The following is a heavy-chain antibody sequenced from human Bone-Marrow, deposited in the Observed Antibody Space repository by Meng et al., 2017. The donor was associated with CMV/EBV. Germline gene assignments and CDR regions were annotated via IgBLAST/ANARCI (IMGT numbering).Heavy chain of an antibody. V-gene: IGHV1-2*04. Sequence: GYYMHWVRQAPGQGLEWMGWINPNSGGTNYAQKFQGWVTMTRDTSISTAYMELSRLRSDDTAVYYCARGYSGYDSRWFFLTYYFDYWGQGTLVTVSS. CDR3: ARGYSGYDSRWFFLTYYFDY. CDR1: GYY. D-gene: IGHD5-12*01. J-gene: IGHJ4*02. CDR2: INPNSGGT.